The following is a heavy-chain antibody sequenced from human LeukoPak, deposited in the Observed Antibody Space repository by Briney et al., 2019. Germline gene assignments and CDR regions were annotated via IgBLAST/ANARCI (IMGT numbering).Heavy chain of an antibody. J-gene: IGHJ4*02. CDR3: ARIGGSGTYWDY. V-gene: IGHV3-7*01. CDR2: IKYHGSDE. Sequence: GGSLRLSCAASGFTFSDYWMSWVRQAPGKGLEWVTNIKYHGSDEHYVDSVRGRVTISRDNTKNSLFLQMNSLRAKDTAVYYCARIGGSGTYWDYWGQGTLVTVSS. CDR1: GFTFSDYW. D-gene: IGHD3-10*01.